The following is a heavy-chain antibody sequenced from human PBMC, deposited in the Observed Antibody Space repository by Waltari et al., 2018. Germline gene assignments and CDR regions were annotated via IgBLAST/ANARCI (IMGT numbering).Heavy chain of an antibody. D-gene: IGHD6-25*01. CDR1: GFTFSNYW. CDR3: ARLGGKNAPAGF. Sequence: EVQLVESGGGLVQPGGSLRLSCAASGFTFSNYWMTWVHQAPGKGLEWVANIKQEGSEKYYVDSVKGRFTIARDNAKNSLYLQMNSLRAEDTAVYYCARLGGKNAPAGFWGQGTLVIVSS. J-gene: IGHJ4*02. CDR2: IKQEGSEK. V-gene: IGHV3-7*02.